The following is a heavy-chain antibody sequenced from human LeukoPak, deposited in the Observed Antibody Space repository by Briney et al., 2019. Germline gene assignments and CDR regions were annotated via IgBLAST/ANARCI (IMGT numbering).Heavy chain of an antibody. CDR2: INPNSGGT. CDR3: ARDPRRNYDFWSGYYSNWFDP. CDR1: GYTFTSYY. V-gene: IGHV1-2*02. Sequence: ASVKVSCKASGYTFTSYYMHWVRQAPGQGLEWMGWINPNSGGTNYAQKFQGRVTMTRDTSISTAYMELSRLRSDDTAVYYCARDPRRNYDFWSGYYSNWFDPWGQGTLVTVSS. D-gene: IGHD3-3*01. J-gene: IGHJ5*02.